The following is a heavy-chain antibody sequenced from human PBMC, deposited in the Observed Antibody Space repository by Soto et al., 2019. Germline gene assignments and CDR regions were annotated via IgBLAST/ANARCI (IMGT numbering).Heavy chain of an antibody. CDR1: GFPFSSYS. V-gene: IGHV3-21*01. D-gene: IGHD3-9*01. CDR3: ARSFDSVGDS. J-gene: IGHJ4*02. CDR2: ISGTSEYI. Sequence: GGSLRLSCAASGFPFSSYSMTWVRQRPGKGLEWVSSISGTSEYIYYADSLRGRFTISRDNARNSVYLQIHSLRTDDTAVYYCARSFDSVGDSWGQGTLVTVSS.